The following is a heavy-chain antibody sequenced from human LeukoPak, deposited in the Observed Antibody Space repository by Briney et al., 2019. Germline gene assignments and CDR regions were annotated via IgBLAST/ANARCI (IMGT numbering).Heavy chain of an antibody. V-gene: IGHV5-51*01. Sequence: GESLKISCKGSGYSFTSYWIGWVRQMPGKGLEWMGIIYPGDSDTRYSPSFQGQVTISADKSISTAYLQWSSLKASDTAMYYYARSTTVTSSYYYYYGMDVWGQGTTVTVSS. CDR2: IYPGDSDT. CDR3: ARSTTVTSSYYYYYGMDV. CDR1: GYSFTSYW. J-gene: IGHJ6*02. D-gene: IGHD4-17*01.